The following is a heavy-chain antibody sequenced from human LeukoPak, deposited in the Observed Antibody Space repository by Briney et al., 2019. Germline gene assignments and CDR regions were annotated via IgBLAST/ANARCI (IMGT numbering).Heavy chain of an antibody. CDR1: GFTFSSYA. CDR2: ISGSGGST. D-gene: IGHD5-12*01. J-gene: IGHJ4*02. CDR3: AQDGLGVATISPSDY. Sequence: QPGGSLRLSCAASGFTFSSYAMSWVRQAPGKGLEWVSAISGSGGSTYYADTAKGRFTISRDNSKKALYLQMNSLRAEDTAVYYCAQDGLGVATISPSDYWGQGTLVTVSS. V-gene: IGHV3-23*01.